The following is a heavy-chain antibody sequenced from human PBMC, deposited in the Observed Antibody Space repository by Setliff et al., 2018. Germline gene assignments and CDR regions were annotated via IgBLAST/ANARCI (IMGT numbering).Heavy chain of an antibody. CDR3: SRLVRYCSRTTCQTASGAEL. D-gene: IGHD2-2*01. J-gene: IGHJ1*01. V-gene: IGHV1-18*01. CDR2: ISPYSGNT. Sequence: GASVKVSCKASGYTFTNYGVTWVRQAPGQGLEWMGWISPYSGNTYYAPELQGRVTLTTDTSTTSAYLELRSLTSDDTAVYYCSRLVRYCSRTTCQTASGAELWGQGTLVTVSS. CDR1: GYTFTNYG.